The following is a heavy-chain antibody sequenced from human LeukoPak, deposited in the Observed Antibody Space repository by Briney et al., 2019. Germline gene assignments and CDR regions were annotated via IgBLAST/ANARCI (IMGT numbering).Heavy chain of an antibody. J-gene: IGHJ6*02. CDR1: GGSFSGYY. CDR3: AAPLSPQARRYYYYGMDV. D-gene: IGHD6-6*01. CDR2: INHSGST. Sequence: SETLSLTCAVYGGSFSGYYWSWIRQPPGKGLEWIGEINHSGSTNYNPSLKSRVTISVDTSKNQFSLKLSSVTAADTAVYYCAAPLSPQARRYYYYGMDVWGQGTTVTVSS. V-gene: IGHV4-34*01.